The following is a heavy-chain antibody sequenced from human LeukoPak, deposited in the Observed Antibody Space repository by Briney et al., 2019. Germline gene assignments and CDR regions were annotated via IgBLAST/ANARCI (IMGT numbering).Heavy chain of an antibody. V-gene: IGHV3-30-3*01. D-gene: IGHD2-2*01. CDR3: ARDYCSTTSCLDY. CDR2: ISYDGSNK. CDR1: GFTFSSYA. J-gene: IGHJ4*02. Sequence: GGSLRLCCAASGFTFSSYAMHWVRQAPGKGLEWVAVISYDGSNKYYADSVKGRFTISRDNSKNTLYLQMNSLRAEDTAVYYCARDYCSTTSCLDYWGQGTLVTVSS.